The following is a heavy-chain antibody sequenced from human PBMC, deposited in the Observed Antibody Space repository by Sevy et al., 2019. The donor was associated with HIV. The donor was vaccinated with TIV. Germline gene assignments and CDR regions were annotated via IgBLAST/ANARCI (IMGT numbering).Heavy chain of an antibody. V-gene: IGHV4-38-2*01. CDR2: IYHSGST. CDR3: ARKGFGSSWYGWVEYYYYYMDV. J-gene: IGHJ6*03. Sequence: SETLSLTCAVSGYSISSGYYWGWIRQPPGKGLEWIGSIYHSGSTYYNPSLKSRVTISVDTSKNQFSLKLSSVTATDMAVYYCARKGFGSSWYGWVEYYYYYMDVWGKGTTVTVSS. D-gene: IGHD6-13*01. CDR1: GYSISSGYY.